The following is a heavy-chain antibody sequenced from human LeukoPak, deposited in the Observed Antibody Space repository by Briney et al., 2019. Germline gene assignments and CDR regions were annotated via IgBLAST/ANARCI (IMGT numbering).Heavy chain of an antibody. J-gene: IGHJ4*02. D-gene: IGHD6-19*01. CDR3: ARRSSGWMYYFDY. Sequence: SETLSLTCTVSGGPISSYYWSWIRQPPGKGLEWIGYIYYSGSTNYNPSLKSRVTIAVDTSKNQFSLKLSSVTAAGTAVYYCARRSSGWMYYFDYWGQGTLVTVSS. V-gene: IGHV4-59*08. CDR1: GGPISSYY. CDR2: IYYSGST.